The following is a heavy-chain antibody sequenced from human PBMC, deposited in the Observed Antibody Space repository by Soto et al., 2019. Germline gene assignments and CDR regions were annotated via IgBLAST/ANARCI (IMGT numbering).Heavy chain of an antibody. V-gene: IGHV4-31*03. CDR3: ARMPVVVTAVDY. CDR1: GGSISSGGYY. J-gene: IGHJ4*02. CDR2: IYYSGST. D-gene: IGHD2-21*02. Sequence: PSETLSLTCTVSGGSISSGGYYWSWIRQHPGKGLECIGYIYYSGSTYYNPSLKSRVTISVDTSRNQFSLKLSSVTAADTAVYYCARMPVVVTAVDYLGQGTLVTVSS.